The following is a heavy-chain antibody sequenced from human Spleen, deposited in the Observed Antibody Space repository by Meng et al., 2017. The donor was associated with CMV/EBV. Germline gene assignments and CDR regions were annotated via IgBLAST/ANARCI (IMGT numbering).Heavy chain of an antibody. CDR2: IYSGGGT. CDR1: GFTVSANY. Sequence: GGSLRLSCAASGFTVSANYMSWVRQAPGKGLEWVSVIYSGGGTYYADSVMGRFTISRDNSKNTLYLQMNSLRAEDTAVYYCVRGGYSGSLTMGYYGMDVWGQGTTVTVSS. CDR3: VRGGYSGSLTMGYYGMDV. V-gene: IGHV3-53*01. D-gene: IGHD1-26*01. J-gene: IGHJ6*02.